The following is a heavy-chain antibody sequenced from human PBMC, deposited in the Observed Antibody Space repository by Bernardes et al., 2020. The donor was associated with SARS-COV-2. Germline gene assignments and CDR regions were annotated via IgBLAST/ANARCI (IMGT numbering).Heavy chain of an antibody. CDR3: AGRRVTTVRGMLFDS. Sequence: LSLTCPVYGGFFSGHYWSWIRQPPGKGLEWIGQINHVGSITYNPSLESRVSISVDTSKNQVSLNLKSLTAADTAVYYCAGRRVTTVRGMLFDSWGQGTQVTVSS. V-gene: IGHV4-34*01. J-gene: IGHJ4*02. D-gene: IGHD3-10*01. CDR1: GGFFSGHY. CDR2: INHVGSI.